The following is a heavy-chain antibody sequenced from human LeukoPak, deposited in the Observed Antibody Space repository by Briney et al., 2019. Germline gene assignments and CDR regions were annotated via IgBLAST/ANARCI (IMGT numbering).Heavy chain of an antibody. V-gene: IGHV1-69*13. Sequence: SVKVSCKASGGTFTNYAINWVRQAPGQGLEWMGGIITIFGTANYAQKFQGRVTITADESTSTAYMELSSLRSEDTAAYYCARIRDILTGYSYNWFDPWGQGTLVTVSS. CDR3: ARIRDILTGYSYNWFDP. CDR2: IITIFGTA. CDR1: GGTFTNYA. J-gene: IGHJ5*02. D-gene: IGHD3-9*01.